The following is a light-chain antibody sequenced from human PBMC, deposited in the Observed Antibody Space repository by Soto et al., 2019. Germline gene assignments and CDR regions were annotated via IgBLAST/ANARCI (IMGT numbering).Light chain of an antibody. V-gene: IGKV3-15*01. Sequence: EIVMTQSPATLAVSPGDTATLSCRASQSLGGNLAWYQQKPGQAPRLLIFRASSRATGVPARFSASGSGTEFTLTISGLQSEDFAVYYCHQYDSSSGYTFGQGTKLEI. CDR3: HQYDSSSGYT. J-gene: IGKJ2*01. CDR2: RAS. CDR1: QSLGGN.